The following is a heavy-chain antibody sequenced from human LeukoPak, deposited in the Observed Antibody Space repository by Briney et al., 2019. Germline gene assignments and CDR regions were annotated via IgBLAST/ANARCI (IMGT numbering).Heavy chain of an antibody. V-gene: IGHV1-8*01. J-gene: IGHJ6*03. CDR2: MNPNSGNT. Sequence: ASVKVSCKASGYTLTSYDINWVRQATGQGLECVGWMNPNSGNTGYAQKFQGRVTMTRNTSISTAYMELSSLRSEDTAVYYCARAPEWGKANYYYYMDVWGKGTTVTVSS. CDR1: GYTLTSYD. CDR3: ARAPEWGKANYYYYMDV. D-gene: IGHD1-26*01.